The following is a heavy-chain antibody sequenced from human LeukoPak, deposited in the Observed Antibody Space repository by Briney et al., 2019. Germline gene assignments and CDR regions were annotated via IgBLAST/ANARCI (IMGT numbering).Heavy chain of an antibody. CDR1: GYTFTGYY. V-gene: IGHV1-2*02. CDR3: ASLSSGYYPHDY. D-gene: IGHD3-22*01. CDR2: IDPNSGGT. Sequence: ASVKVSCKASGYTFTGYYVHWVRQAPGQGLEWMGWIDPNSGGTNYAQKFQGRVTMTRDTSISTAYMELSRLRSDDTAVYYCASLSSGYYPHDYWGQGTLVTVSS. J-gene: IGHJ4*02.